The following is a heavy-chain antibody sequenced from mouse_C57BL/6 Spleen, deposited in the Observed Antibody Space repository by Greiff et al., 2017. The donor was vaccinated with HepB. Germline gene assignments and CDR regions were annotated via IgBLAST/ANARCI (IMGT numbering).Heavy chain of an antibody. CDR2: INPGSGGT. J-gene: IGHJ1*03. CDR3: ANNYYGSRYWYFDV. Sequence: QVQLQQSGAELVRPGTSVKVSCKASGYAFTNYLIEWVKQRPGQGLEWSGVINPGSGGTNYNEEFKGKATLTADKSSSTAYMQLSSLTSEDSAVYFCANNYYGSRYWYFDVWGTGTTVTVSS. CDR1: GYAFTNYL. V-gene: IGHV1-54*01. D-gene: IGHD1-1*01.